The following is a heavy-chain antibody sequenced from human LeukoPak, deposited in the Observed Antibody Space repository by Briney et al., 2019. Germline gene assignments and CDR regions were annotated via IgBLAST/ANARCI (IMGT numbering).Heavy chain of an antibody. CDR1: GFTFSSYA. V-gene: IGHV3-23*01. Sequence: GGSLRLSCAASGFTFSSYAMSWVRQAPGKGLEWVSAISGSGGSTYYADSVKGRFTISRDNSKNTLYLQMNSLRAEDTAVYYCAKDYRGSYPRHGTVDYWGQGTLVTVSS. J-gene: IGHJ4*02. CDR3: AKDYRGSYPRHGTVDY. D-gene: IGHD1-26*01. CDR2: ISGSGGST.